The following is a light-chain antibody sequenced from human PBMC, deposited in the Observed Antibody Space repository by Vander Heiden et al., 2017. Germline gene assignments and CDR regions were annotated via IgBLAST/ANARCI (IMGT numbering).Light chain of an antibody. CDR2: EDS. CDR3: QVWDRLTDQYV. Sequence: YVLTQPPSVSLAPGKTARITCGGSNIGSKSVHWYQVKPGQAPVLVVYEDSDRPSGIPERFSGSNSGDTATLTINRVEAGDEADYYCQVWDRLTDQYVFGSGTEVTVL. J-gene: IGLJ1*01. V-gene: IGLV3-21*03. CDR1: NIGSKS.